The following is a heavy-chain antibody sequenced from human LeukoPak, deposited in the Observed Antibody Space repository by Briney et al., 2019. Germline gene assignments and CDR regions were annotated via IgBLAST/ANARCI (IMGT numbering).Heavy chain of an antibody. CDR1: GFTFSSYA. CDR2: ISGSGGST. J-gene: IGHJ4*02. CDR3: AKGRRITIFGLFDY. V-gene: IGHV3-23*01. Sequence: GGSLRLSCAASGFTFSSYAMSWVRQAPGKGLEWVSAISGSGGSTYYADSVKGRFTISRDNSRNTLYLQMNSLRAEDTAVYYCAKGRRITIFGLFDYWGQGTLVTVSS. D-gene: IGHD3-3*01.